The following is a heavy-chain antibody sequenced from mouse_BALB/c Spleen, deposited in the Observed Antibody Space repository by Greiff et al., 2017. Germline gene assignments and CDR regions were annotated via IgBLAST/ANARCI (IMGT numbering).Heavy chain of an antibody. J-gene: IGHJ2*01. CDR3: ARRYGNYHVLYFDY. D-gene: IGHD2-10*02. CDR2: IYPGGGYT. V-gene: IGHV1-63*02. Sequence: VQVVESGAELVRPGTSVKMSCKAAGYTFTNYWIGWVKQRPGHGLEWIGDIYPGGGYTNYNEKFKGKATLTADTSSSTAYMQLSSLTSEDSAIYYCARRYGNYHVLYFDYWGQGTTLTVSS. CDR1: GYTFTNYW.